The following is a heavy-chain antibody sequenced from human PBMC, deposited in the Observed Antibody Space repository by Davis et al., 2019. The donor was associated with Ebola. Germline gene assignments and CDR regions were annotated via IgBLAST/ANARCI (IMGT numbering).Heavy chain of an antibody. D-gene: IGHD3-22*01. J-gene: IGHJ4*02. CDR1: GDSISSSNW. V-gene: IGHV4-4*02. Sequence: SETLSLTCAVSGDSISSSNWWRWVRQSPGKGLEWIGEIYHSGSTNYNLSLKSRVTISVDKSKNQFSLKLSSVTAADTAVYYCARDYYDSNGYLYYFDYWGQGTLVTVSS. CDR3: ARDYYDSNGYLYYFDY. CDR2: IYHSGST.